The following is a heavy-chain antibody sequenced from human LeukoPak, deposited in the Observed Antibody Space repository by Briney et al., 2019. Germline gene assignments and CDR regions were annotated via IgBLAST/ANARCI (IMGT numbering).Heavy chain of an antibody. D-gene: IGHD2-8*02. CDR2: IIPILGIA. CDR3: ARGALVGAHFDY. Sequence: SVKVSCKASGGTFSSYAISWVRQAPGQGLEWMGWIIPILGIANYAQKFQGRVTITADKSTSTAYMELSSLRSEDTAVYYCARGALVGAHFDYWGQGTLVTVSS. CDR1: GGTFSSYA. J-gene: IGHJ4*02. V-gene: IGHV1-69*04.